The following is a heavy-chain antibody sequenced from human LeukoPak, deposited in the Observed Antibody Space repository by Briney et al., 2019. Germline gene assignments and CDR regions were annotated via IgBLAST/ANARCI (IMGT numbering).Heavy chain of an antibody. V-gene: IGHV3-23*01. Sequence: GGSLRLSCAASGFTFSSHAMSWVRQAPGKRLEWVSAISGSGGSTYYAESVKGRFTISRDNSKNTLSLQMNSLRAEDTAVYYCAKDTPVSGTSRKFDYWGQGTLVTVSS. D-gene: IGHD6-19*01. CDR3: AKDTPVSGTSRKFDY. CDR1: GFTFSSHA. CDR2: ISGSGGST. J-gene: IGHJ4*02.